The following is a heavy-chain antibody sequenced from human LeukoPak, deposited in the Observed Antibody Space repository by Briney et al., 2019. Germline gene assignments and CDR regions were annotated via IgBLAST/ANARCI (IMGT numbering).Heavy chain of an antibody. V-gene: IGHV3-23*01. CDR3: AKCMSGSGVCLNFDS. J-gene: IGHJ4*02. D-gene: IGHD2-21*02. Sequence: WVRQPPGKGLQWVSGISGTDSGTYYTDSVKGRFTISRDNSKNTVYLQIDSLRAEDTAVYYCAKCMSGSGVCLNFDSWGQGILVTVSS. CDR2: ISGTDSGT.